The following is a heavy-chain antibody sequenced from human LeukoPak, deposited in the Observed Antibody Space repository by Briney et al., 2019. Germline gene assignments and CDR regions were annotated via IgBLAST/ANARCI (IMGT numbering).Heavy chain of an antibody. CDR1: GFTFSDYY. J-gene: IGHJ6*03. Sequence: GGSLRLSCAASGFTFSDYYMSWIRQAPGKGLEWVSYISSSGSTIYYADSVKGRFTISRDNAKNSLYLQMNSLRAEDTAVYYCARDDGDYQQTVYYYYYMDVWGKGTTVTVSS. CDR2: ISSSGSTI. V-gene: IGHV3-11*04. CDR3: ARDDGDYQQTVYYYYYMDV. D-gene: IGHD4-17*01.